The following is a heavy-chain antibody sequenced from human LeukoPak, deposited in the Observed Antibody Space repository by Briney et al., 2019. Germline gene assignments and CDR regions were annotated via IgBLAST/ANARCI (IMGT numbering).Heavy chain of an antibody. Sequence: GSSVKVSCKASGGTFSSYAISWVRQAPGQGLEWMGGIIPIFGTANYAQKFQGRVTITADESTSTAYIELSSLRSEDTAVYYCAREDSSGVDYWGQGTLVTVSS. V-gene: IGHV1-69*01. D-gene: IGHD6-19*01. CDR2: IIPIFGTA. CDR3: AREDSSGVDY. CDR1: GGTFSSYA. J-gene: IGHJ4*02.